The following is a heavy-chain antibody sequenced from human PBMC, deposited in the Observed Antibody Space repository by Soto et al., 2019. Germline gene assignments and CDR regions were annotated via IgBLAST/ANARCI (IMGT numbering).Heavy chain of an antibody. CDR2: IYPGDSDT. CDR3: ARRGVSPAAELLDF. CDR1: GFIFTNYW. J-gene: IGHJ4*02. Sequence: GESLKISCKTSGFIFTNYWIAWVRQMPGKGLDWMGIIYPGDSDTRYSPSFRGQVTISADKSIDTAYLQLSSLKASDTAVYYCARRGVSPAAELLDFWGRGTLVTVSS. D-gene: IGHD3-3*01. V-gene: IGHV5-51*01.